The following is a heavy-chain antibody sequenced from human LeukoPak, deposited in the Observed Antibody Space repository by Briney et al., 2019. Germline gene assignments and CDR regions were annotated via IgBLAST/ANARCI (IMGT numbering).Heavy chain of an antibody. D-gene: IGHD3/OR15-3a*01. J-gene: IGHJ6*02. Sequence: GGSLRLSCAASGFTFRCYWMSWVRQAPGKGLEWVTNIKQDASEIYYVDSVNGRFTISRDNAKNSLYLQMNSLRVEDTAVYYCARVRTENYYGMDVWGQGTTVTVSS. CDR1: GFTFRCYW. V-gene: IGHV3-7*04. CDR3: ARVRTENYYGMDV. CDR2: IKQDASEI.